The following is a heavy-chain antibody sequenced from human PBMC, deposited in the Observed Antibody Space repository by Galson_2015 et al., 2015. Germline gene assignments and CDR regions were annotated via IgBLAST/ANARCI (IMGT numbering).Heavy chain of an antibody. V-gene: IGHV1-2*04. CDR2: INPNSGGT. D-gene: IGHD2-21*01. CDR1: GYTFTGYY. Sequence: SCKASGYTFTGYYMHWVRQAPGQGLEWMGWINPNSGGTNYAQKFQGWVTMTRDTSISTAYMELSRLRSDDTAVYYCARGVVIEKGSYYYGMDVWGQGTTVTVSS. CDR3: ARGVVIEKGSYYYGMDV. J-gene: IGHJ6*02.